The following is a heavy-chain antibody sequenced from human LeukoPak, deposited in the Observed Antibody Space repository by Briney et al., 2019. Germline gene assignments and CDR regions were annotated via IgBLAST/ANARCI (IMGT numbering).Heavy chain of an antibody. CDR1: GFTFSSYS. J-gene: IGHJ3*02. CDR2: ISSSSSTI. Sequence: PGGSLRLSCAASGFTFSSYSMNWVRQAPGKGLEWVSYISSSSSTIYYADSVKGRFTISRDNAKNPLYLQMNSLRAEDTAVYYCARGTMIVVVGAFDIWGQGTMVTVSS. D-gene: IGHD3-22*01. V-gene: IGHV3-48*04. CDR3: ARGTMIVVVGAFDI.